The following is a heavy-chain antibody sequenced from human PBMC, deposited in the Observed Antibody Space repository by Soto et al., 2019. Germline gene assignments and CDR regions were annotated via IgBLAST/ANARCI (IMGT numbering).Heavy chain of an antibody. D-gene: IGHD6-19*01. Sequence: GGSLRLSCAASGFTFSSHAMSWVRQAPGKGLEWVSAISGSGGSTYYADSVKGRFTISRDNSKNTLCLQMNSLRAEDTAVYYCAMSAARNYGYNSGRPFDSWGQGTRVTVSS. V-gene: IGHV3-23*01. CDR1: GFTFSSHA. CDR3: AMSAARNYGYNSGRPFDS. J-gene: IGHJ4*02. CDR2: ISGSGGST.